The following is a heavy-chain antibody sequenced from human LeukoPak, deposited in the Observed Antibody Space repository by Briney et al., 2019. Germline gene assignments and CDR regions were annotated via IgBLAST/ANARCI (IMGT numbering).Heavy chain of an antibody. Sequence: PGRSLRLSCAASGFTFSSYDMHWVRQAPGKGLEWVAVIWYDGSNKYYADSVKGRFTLARDNSNNTLYLQINTLRAEDTAVYYCASPGYCSGGSCYYYYYGMDVWGQGTTITVSS. CDR3: ASPGYCSGGSCYYYYYGMDV. D-gene: IGHD2-15*01. CDR2: IWYDGSNK. CDR1: GFTFSSYD. V-gene: IGHV3-33*01. J-gene: IGHJ6*02.